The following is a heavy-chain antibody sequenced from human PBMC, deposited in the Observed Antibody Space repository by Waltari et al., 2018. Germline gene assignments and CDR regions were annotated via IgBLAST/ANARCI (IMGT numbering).Heavy chain of an antibody. D-gene: IGHD6-13*01. Sequence: QVQLQQWGAGLLKPSETLSLTCAVYGGSFSGYYWSWIRQPPGTGLEWIGEINHSGSTNYNPSLKSRVTISVDTSKNQFSLKLSSVTAADTAVYYCARGKLQKRIAAYYYYYYMDVWGKGTTVTVSS. CDR2: INHSGST. CDR1: GGSFSGYY. J-gene: IGHJ6*03. CDR3: ARGKLQKRIAAYYYYYYMDV. V-gene: IGHV4-34*01.